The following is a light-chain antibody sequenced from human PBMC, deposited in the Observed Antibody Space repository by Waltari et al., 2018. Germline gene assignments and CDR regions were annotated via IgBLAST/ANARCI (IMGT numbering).Light chain of an antibody. CDR3: QVWDGSSDSVV. Sequence: SYVLTQPPSVSVAPGKTARISCGGNTIGNKNVNWYQKKPGQAPVVVIYYDSDRPSGIPERFSGSNSGNTATLTSSRVEAGDEADYYCQVWDGSSDSVVFGGGTQLTVL. CDR1: TIGNKN. V-gene: IGLV3-21*04. CDR2: YDS. J-gene: IGLJ2*01.